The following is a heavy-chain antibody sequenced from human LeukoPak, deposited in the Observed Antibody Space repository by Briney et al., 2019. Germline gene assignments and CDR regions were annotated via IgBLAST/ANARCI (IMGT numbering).Heavy chain of an antibody. J-gene: IGHJ4*02. Sequence: SETLSLTCTVSGGSISSSSYYWGWIRQPPGKGLEWIGRIYYSGSTYYNPSLKSRVTISVDTSKNQFSLKLSSVTAADTAVYYCARVGYCSGGSCYLLDYWGQGTLVTVSS. CDR2: IYYSGST. D-gene: IGHD2-15*01. CDR1: GGSISSSSYY. V-gene: IGHV4-39*07. CDR3: ARVGYCSGGSCYLLDY.